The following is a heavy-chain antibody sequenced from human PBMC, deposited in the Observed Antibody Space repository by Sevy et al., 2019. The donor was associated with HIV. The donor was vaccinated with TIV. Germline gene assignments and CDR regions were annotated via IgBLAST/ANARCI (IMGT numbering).Heavy chain of an antibody. CDR2: MWFDGSNK. D-gene: IGHD4-17*01. Sequence: GGSLRLSCEASGFPFTNHGVNWVRQAPGKGLAWVALMWFDGSNKYYADSVKGRFTVSRDDSKNTLYLQMNSLRADDTAIYYCARDREFYYHGEYGPTSAPDLWGQGTLVTVSS. V-gene: IGHV3-33*08. J-gene: IGHJ5*02. CDR1: GFPFTNHG. CDR3: ARDREFYYHGEYGPTSAPDL.